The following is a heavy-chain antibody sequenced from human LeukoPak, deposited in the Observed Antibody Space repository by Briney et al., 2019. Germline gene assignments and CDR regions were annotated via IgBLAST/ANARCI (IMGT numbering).Heavy chain of an antibody. CDR3: ARDRYGYNLPFDH. J-gene: IGHJ4*02. CDR1: GFTFSRYG. Sequence: QPGRSLRLSCAASGFTFSRYGIHWVRQAPGKGLEWVAVISYDGSTKYYADSVKGRFTISRDNSKNTLYLQMNSLRAEDTAVYYCARDRYGYNLPFDHWGQGTLVTVSS. CDR2: ISYDGSTK. D-gene: IGHD5-24*01. V-gene: IGHV3-30*03.